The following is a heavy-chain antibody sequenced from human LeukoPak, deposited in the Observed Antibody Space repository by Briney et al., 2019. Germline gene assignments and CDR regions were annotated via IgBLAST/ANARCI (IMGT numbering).Heavy chain of an antibody. V-gene: IGHV4-39*07. CDR3: ARSPYSSGWYNVYYFDY. Sequence: PSETLSLTCTVSGGSISSSSYYWGWIRQPPGKGLEWIGSIYYSGSTYYNPSLKSRVTISVDTSKNQFSLKLSSVTAADTAVYYCARSPYSSGWYNVYYFDYWGQGTLVTVSS. J-gene: IGHJ4*02. D-gene: IGHD6-19*01. CDR2: IYYSGST. CDR1: GGSISSSSYY.